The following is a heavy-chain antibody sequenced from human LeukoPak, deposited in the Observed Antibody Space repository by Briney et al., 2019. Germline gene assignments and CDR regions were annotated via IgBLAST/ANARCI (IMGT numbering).Heavy chain of an antibody. CDR3: ARPHCISSSCYTFDY. J-gene: IGHJ4*02. D-gene: IGHD2-2*02. V-gene: IGHV1-2*02. CDR2: INPNSGGT. CDR1: GYTFTGYY. Sequence: GASVKVSCKASGYTFTGYYMHWVRQAPGQGLEWMGWINPNSGGTNYAQKFQGRVTMTRDTSISTAYMELSRLGSDDTAVYYCARPHCISSSCYTFDYWGQGTLVTVSS.